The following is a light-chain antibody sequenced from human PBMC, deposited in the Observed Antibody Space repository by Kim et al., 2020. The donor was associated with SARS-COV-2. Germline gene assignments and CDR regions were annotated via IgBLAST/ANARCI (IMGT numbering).Light chain of an antibody. J-gene: IGLJ3*02. Sequence: PGGPMTTPCGSSTGAVTRGHYPSWFQQKPGQVTTTLIFDTNKKRSWAPTRFSGSLLGGKAALTLSGAQPEDEADYYCLVSDSGARVFGGGTQLTVL. CDR1: TGAVTRGHY. CDR3: LVSDSGARV. V-gene: IGLV7-46*01. CDR2: DTN.